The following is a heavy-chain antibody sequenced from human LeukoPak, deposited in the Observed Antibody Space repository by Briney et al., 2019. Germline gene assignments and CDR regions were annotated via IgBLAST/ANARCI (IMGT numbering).Heavy chain of an antibody. D-gene: IGHD3-10*01. V-gene: IGHV3-30-3*01. J-gene: IGHJ4*02. CDR2: ISYDGSNK. CDR3: ASGKPLWFGERQFDY. Sequence: PGGSLRLSCEASGFTFSSYAMSWVRQAPGKGLEWVAVISYDGSNKYYADSVKGRFTISRDNSKNTLYLQMNSLRAEDTAVYYCASGKPLWFGERQFDYWGQGTLVTVSS. CDR1: GFTFSSYA.